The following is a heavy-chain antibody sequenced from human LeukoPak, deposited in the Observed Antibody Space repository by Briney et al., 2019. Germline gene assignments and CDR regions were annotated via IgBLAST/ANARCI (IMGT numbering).Heavy chain of an antibody. V-gene: IGHV4-34*01. CDR1: GGSFSGYY. Sequence: PSETLSLTCAVYGGSFSGYYWSWIRQPPGKGLEWNGEINHSGSTNYNPSLKSRVTISVDTPKNQFSLKLSSVTAADTAVYYCARLEGSRAPAGFDYWGQGTLVTVSS. D-gene: IGHD3-10*01. CDR3: ARLEGSRAPAGFDY. CDR2: INHSGST. J-gene: IGHJ4*02.